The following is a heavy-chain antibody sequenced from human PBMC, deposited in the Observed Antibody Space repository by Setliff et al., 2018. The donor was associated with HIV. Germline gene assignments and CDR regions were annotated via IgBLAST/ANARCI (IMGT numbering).Heavy chain of an antibody. D-gene: IGHD3-10*01. J-gene: IGHJ5*02. CDR1: GYTFTKFD. Sequence: ASVKVSCKASGYTFTKFDINGVRQATGQGLEWMGWMNPNSGNTGFAQKFQGRVTMTRNTSISTAYMELRSLRSEDTAVYFCARTWGAGVICYWFEPWGQGTRVTVSS. CDR3: ARTWGAGVICYWFEP. V-gene: IGHV1-8*01. CDR2: MNPNSGNT.